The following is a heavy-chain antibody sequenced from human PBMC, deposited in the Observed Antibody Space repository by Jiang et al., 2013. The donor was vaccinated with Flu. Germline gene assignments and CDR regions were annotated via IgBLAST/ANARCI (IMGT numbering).Heavy chain of an antibody. Sequence: SAYNGNTNYAQKLQGRVTMTTDTSTSTAYMELRSLRSDDTAVYYCARVGNGWYPFDYWGQGTLVTVSS. V-gene: IGHV1-18*01. D-gene: IGHD2-15*01. J-gene: IGHJ4*02. CDR2: SAYNGNT. CDR3: ARVGNGWYPFDY.